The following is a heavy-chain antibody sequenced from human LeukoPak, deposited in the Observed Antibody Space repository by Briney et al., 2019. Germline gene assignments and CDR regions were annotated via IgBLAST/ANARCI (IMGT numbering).Heavy chain of an antibody. Sequence: PGGSLRLSCAASGFTFSSYSMNWVRQAPGKGLEWVSSISSSSSYIYYADSVKGRFTISRDTSKNTVYLQMNSLRAEDTAIYYCAKHRFESIYDAFDIWGQGTIVTVSS. CDR2: ISSSSSYI. CDR3: AKHRFESIYDAFDI. J-gene: IGHJ3*02. V-gene: IGHV3-21*04. D-gene: IGHD3-9*01. CDR1: GFTFSSYS.